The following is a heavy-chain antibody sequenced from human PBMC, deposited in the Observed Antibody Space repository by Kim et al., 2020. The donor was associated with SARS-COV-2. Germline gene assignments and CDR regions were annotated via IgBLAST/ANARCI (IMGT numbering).Heavy chain of an antibody. Sequence: SETLSLTCTVSGGSISSYYWSWIRQPAGKGLEWIGRIYTSGSTNYNPSLKSRVTMSVDTSKNQFSLKLSSVTAADTAVYYCARDLGYYYDSSGYDGAFDIWGQGTMVTVSS. CDR3: ARDLGYYYDSSGYDGAFDI. V-gene: IGHV4-4*07. CDR2: IYTSGST. J-gene: IGHJ3*02. D-gene: IGHD3-22*01. CDR1: GGSISSYY.